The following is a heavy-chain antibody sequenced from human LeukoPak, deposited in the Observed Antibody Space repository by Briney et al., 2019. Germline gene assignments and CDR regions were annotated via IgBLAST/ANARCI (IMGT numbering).Heavy chain of an antibody. Sequence: SETLSLTCTVSGYSISSRYFWGWIRQPPGKGLEWIGSIYKSGSTYYNPSLKSRVTISVDTSKDQFSVKLTSVTAADTAVYFCARQSAYNPYYAFDSWGQGTLVTVSS. D-gene: IGHD3-3*01. CDR2: IYKSGST. CDR1: GYSISSRYF. V-gene: IGHV4-38-2*02. CDR3: ARQSAYNPYYAFDS. J-gene: IGHJ4*02.